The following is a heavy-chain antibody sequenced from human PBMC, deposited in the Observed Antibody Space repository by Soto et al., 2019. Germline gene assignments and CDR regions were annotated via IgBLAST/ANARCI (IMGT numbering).Heavy chain of an antibody. CDR1: GGTFSSYA. D-gene: IGHD5-18*01. V-gene: IGHV1-69*12. J-gene: IGHJ6*02. CDR3: AREGYGHGNYYGMDV. Sequence: QVQLVQSGAAVKKPGSSVKVSCKASGGTFSSYAISWVRQAPGQGLEWMGGIIPIFGTANYAQKFQGRVTITADESTSTANMELSSLRSEDTAVYYCAREGYGHGNYYGMDVWGQGTTVTVSS. CDR2: IIPIFGTA.